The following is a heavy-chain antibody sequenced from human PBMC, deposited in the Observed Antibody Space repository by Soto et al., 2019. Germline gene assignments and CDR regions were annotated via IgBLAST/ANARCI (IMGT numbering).Heavy chain of an antibody. CDR1: GFTFSSFG. V-gene: IGHV3-33*01. J-gene: IGHJ6*02. Sequence: QVQVVESGGGVVQPGRSLRLSCAASGFTFSSFGMHWVRQAPGKGLEWVSLIWYDGSKKSYGDSVKGRLTISRDNSMNTVYLQMNSMRADDTAVYYCARDASYYSLWSGYYPSRNGMDVWGQGTTVTVSS. CDR3: ARDASYYSLWSGYYPSRNGMDV. D-gene: IGHD3-3*01. CDR2: IWYDGSKK.